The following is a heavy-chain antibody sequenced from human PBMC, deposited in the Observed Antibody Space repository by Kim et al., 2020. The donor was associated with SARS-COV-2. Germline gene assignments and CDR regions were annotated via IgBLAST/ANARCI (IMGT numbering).Heavy chain of an antibody. J-gene: IGHJ2*01. CDR3: GRDPRGSGRYFDL. D-gene: IGHD3-10*01. Sequence: YKPSLKSRVTISIDTSKNRVSLKVSSVTAADTAVYYWGRDPRGSGRYFDLWGRGTLVTVSS. V-gene: IGHV4-59*01.